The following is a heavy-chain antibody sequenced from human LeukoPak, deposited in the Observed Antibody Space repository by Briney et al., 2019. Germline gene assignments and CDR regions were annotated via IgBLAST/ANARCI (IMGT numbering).Heavy chain of an antibody. Sequence: SETLSLTCTVYNGSFSGHYWSWIRQPPGKGLEWIGEINHNGRTTYKPSLKSRVTISVDTSKNQFSLRLSSVTAADTAVYYCAGTKTNYPYCSGGSCYSGYAFDIWGQGTMVTVSS. V-gene: IGHV4-34*01. D-gene: IGHD2-15*01. J-gene: IGHJ3*02. CDR1: NGSFSGHY. CDR2: INHNGRT. CDR3: AGTKTNYPYCSGGSCYSGYAFDI.